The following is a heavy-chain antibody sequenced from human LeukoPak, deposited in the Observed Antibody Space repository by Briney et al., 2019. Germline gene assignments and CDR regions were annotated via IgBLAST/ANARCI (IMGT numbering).Heavy chain of an antibody. D-gene: IGHD3-22*01. J-gene: IGHJ4*02. CDR3: ARDQGYYDSSGYLFGY. Sequence: GGSLRLSCAASGFTFSSYGMHWVRQAPGKGLEWVAVIWYDGSNKYYADSVKGRFTISRDNSKNTLYLQMNSLRAEDTAVYYCARDQGYYDSSGYLFGYWGQGTLVTVSS. CDR1: GFTFSSYG. CDR2: IWYDGSNK. V-gene: IGHV3-33*01.